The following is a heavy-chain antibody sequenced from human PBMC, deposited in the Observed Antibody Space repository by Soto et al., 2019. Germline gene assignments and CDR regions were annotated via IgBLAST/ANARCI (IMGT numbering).Heavy chain of an antibody. D-gene: IGHD2-2*01. CDR3: ARDPRMPLDS. Sequence: EVQLLESGGGLEQPGNSLRLSCAASGFSFTAYAMSWVRQVPGKGLEWVSMVTDSGDVTYYADSVKGRFTISRDNSKNTLYLQMNSRRAEDTAVYYCARDPRMPLDSWGQGTLVTVSS. CDR1: GFSFTAYA. J-gene: IGHJ4*02. CDR2: VTDSGDVT. V-gene: IGHV3-23*01.